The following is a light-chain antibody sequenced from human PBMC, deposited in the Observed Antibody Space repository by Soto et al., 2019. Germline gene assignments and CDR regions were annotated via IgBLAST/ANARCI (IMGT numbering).Light chain of an antibody. Sequence: DIVMTQSPDSLAVSLGERATINCKSSQSVLYSSNNKNYLAWYQQKPGQPPKLLIYWASTRESGVPDRFSGSRSGTDFTLTISSLQAEDVAVYYCQQDYRPWTFGQGTKVEIK. CDR1: QSVLYSSNNKNY. CDR3: QQDYRPWT. CDR2: WAS. V-gene: IGKV4-1*01. J-gene: IGKJ1*01.